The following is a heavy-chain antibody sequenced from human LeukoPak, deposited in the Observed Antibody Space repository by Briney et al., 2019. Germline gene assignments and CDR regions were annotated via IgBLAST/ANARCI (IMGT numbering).Heavy chain of an antibody. CDR2: ISYDGSNK. V-gene: IGHV3-30*04. J-gene: IGHJ4*02. CDR1: GFTFSNYA. Sequence: PGRSLRLSCAASGFTFSNYAMHWVRQAPGKGLEWVAVISYDGSNKYYADSVKGRFTISRDNSKNTLYLQMNSLRAEDTAVYYCARAGDGYDSSFDYWGQGTLVTVSS. CDR3: ARAGDGYDSSFDY. D-gene: IGHD1-1*01.